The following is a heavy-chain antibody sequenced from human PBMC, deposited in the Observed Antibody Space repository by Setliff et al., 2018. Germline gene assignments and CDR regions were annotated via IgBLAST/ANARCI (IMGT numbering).Heavy chain of an antibody. V-gene: IGHV1-18*01. CDR2: ISPYNGVT. J-gene: IGHJ3*02. Sequence: ASVKVSCKASAYILSRYGISWVRQAPGEGLEWMGWISPYNGVTSYAQRFQGRVTMTTDTSTSAAYLELISLRSDDTAVYYCAISSLSICSGDTCPNAFDIWGQGTMVTVSS. D-gene: IGHD2-15*01. CDR3: AISSLSICSGDTCPNAFDI. CDR1: AYILSRYG.